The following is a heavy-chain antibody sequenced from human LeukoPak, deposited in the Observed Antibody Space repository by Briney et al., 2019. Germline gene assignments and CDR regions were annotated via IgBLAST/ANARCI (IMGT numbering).Heavy chain of an antibody. J-gene: IGHJ4*02. CDR1: GGSISSNY. CDR3: ARDRAAVGIFDY. D-gene: IGHD6-13*01. Sequence: SETLSLTCSVSGGSISSNYWSWIRQPAGKGLEWNGRIYTSGNTNYNPSLKSRVTVSLDTSKNHFSLKLSSVTAADTAVYYCARDRAAVGIFDYWGQGTLVIVSS. CDR2: IYTSGNT. V-gene: IGHV4-4*07.